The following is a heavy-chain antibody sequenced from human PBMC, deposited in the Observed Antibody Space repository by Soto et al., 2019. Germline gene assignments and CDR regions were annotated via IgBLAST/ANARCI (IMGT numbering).Heavy chain of an antibody. J-gene: IGHJ3*02. Sequence: QVQLQESGPGLVKPSETLSLTCTVSGGSISNYYWSWIRQPPAKGLERIGYIYYSGRTNYNPSLNSRVTISVDTSKNQFSLNLSSVTAADTAVYYCARHGSYSNRLYAFDIWGQGTMVTVSS. CDR1: GGSISNYY. D-gene: IGHD2-15*01. V-gene: IGHV4-59*08. CDR3: ARHGSYSNRLYAFDI. CDR2: IYYSGRT.